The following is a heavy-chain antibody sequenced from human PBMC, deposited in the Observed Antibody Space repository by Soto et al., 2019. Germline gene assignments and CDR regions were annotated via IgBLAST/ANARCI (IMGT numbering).Heavy chain of an antibody. CDR1: GVSISSGGYS. CDR3: DRVGARFLEIGH. CDR2: IYHSGST. V-gene: IGHV4-30-2*01. J-gene: IGHJ4*02. D-gene: IGHD3-3*01. Sequence: TLSLTCAVSGVSISSGGYSWSWIRQPPGKGLEWIGHIYHSGSTHYNPSLTSRVTISVDRTNNQFSLNLRSVSAADTAGYSCDRVGARFLEIGHWGQGALAT.